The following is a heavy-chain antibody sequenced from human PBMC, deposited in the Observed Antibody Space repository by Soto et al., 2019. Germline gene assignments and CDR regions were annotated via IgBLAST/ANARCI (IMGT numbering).Heavy chain of an antibody. J-gene: IGHJ4*02. Sequence: QVQLVQSGAEVKKPGASVKVSCKASGYTFTSYAMHWVRQAPGQRLEWMGWINAGNGNTKYSQKFQGRVTIARDTSASTAYMELSSLRSEDTAVYYCARGPRYFDWLLQHFDYWGQGTLVTVSS. D-gene: IGHD3-9*01. CDR3: ARGPRYFDWLLQHFDY. CDR1: GYTFTSYA. V-gene: IGHV1-3*01. CDR2: INAGNGNT.